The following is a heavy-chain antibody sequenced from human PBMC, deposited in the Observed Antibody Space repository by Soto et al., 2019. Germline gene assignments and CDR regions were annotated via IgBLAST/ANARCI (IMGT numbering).Heavy chain of an antibody. D-gene: IGHD6-19*01. CDR3: ARAMGGQWLAYYMDV. Sequence: GGSLRLSCAASGFTVSSNYMSWVRQAPGKGLEWVSVIYSGGSTYYADSVKGRFTISRHDSKNTLYLRMNSLRAEDTAVYYCARAMGGQWLAYYMDVWGKGTTVTVS. V-gene: IGHV3-53*04. CDR2: IYSGGST. CDR1: GFTVSSNY. J-gene: IGHJ6*03.